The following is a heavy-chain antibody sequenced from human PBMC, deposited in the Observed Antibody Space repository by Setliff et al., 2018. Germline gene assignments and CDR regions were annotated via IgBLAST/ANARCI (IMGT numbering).Heavy chain of an antibody. J-gene: IGHJ4*02. V-gene: IGHV3-30-3*01. CDR2: ISYDGSHD. D-gene: IGHD3-22*01. Sequence: PGGSLRLSCAASGFMFGSYAMHWVRQAPGRGPEWLAVISYDGSHDYYADSVRGRFTIYRDNAKSSLDLQMNSLRAEDTAVYYCARVYFYDSKQPPDYWGQGTLVTVSS. CDR1: GFMFGSYA. CDR3: ARVYFYDSKQPPDY.